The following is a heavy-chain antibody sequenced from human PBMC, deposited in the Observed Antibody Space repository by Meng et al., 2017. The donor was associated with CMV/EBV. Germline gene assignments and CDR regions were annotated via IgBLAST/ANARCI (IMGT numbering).Heavy chain of an antibody. CDR1: GYTFTSYD. CDR3: ARTGKKWELLPYYYYYGMDV. D-gene: IGHD1-26*01. V-gene: IGHV1-8*03. CDR2: MNPNSGNT. Sequence: ASVKVSCKASGYTFTSYDINWVRQATGQGLEWMGWMNPNSGNTGYAQKFQGRVTITRNTSISTAYMELSSLRSEDTAMYYCARTGKKWELLPYYYYYGMDVWGQGTTVTVSS. J-gene: IGHJ6*02.